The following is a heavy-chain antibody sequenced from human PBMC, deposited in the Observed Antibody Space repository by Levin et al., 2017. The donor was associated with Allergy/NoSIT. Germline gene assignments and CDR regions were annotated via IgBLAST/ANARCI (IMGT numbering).Heavy chain of an antibody. CDR3: AKDSSSGSYPN. J-gene: IGHJ4*02. CDR1: GFTFSSYA. V-gene: IGHV3-23*01. D-gene: IGHD1-26*01. Sequence: QSGGSMRLSCAASGFTFSSYAMSWVRQAPGKGLEWVSAISGSGGSTYYADSVKGRFTISRDNSKNTLYLQMNSLRAEDTAVYYCAKDSSSGSYPNWGQGTLVTVSS. CDR2: ISGSGGST.